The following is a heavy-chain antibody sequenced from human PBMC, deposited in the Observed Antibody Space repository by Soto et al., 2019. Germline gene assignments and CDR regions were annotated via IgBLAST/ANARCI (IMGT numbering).Heavy chain of an antibody. CDR2: ISGSGGST. J-gene: IGHJ4*02. V-gene: IGHV3-23*01. CDR3: AKDPGYCTNGVCLQNDY. Sequence: EVQLLESGGGLVQPGGSLRLSCAASGFTFSSYAMSWVRQAPGKGLEWVSAISGSGGSTYYADSVKGRFTISRDNSKNTLYLQMNSLRAEDTAVYYCAKDPGYCTNGVCLQNDYWGQGTLVTVSS. CDR1: GFTFSSYA. D-gene: IGHD2-8*01.